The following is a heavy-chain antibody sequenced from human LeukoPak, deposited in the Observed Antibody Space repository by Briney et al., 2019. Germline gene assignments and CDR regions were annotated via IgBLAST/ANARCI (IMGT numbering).Heavy chain of an antibody. CDR3: ARDGDGDYVFSYYFDY. D-gene: IGHD4-17*01. V-gene: IGHV3-30*19. Sequence: GGSLRLSCAASGFTFSSYDMHWVRQAPGKGLEWVAVISYDESNTFYADSVKGRFTISRDNSKNTLYLQMNSLRVEDTAVYYCARDGDGDYVFSYYFDYWGQGTLVTVSS. CDR1: GFTFSSYD. J-gene: IGHJ4*02. CDR2: ISYDESNT.